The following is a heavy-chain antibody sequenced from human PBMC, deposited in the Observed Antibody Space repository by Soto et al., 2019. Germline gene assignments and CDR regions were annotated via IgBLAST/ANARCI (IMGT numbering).Heavy chain of an antibody. V-gene: IGHV3-30-3*01. CDR1: AFTFSSYA. CDR2: ISYDGSDK. D-gene: IGHD2-8*02. CDR3: AREIAWSMA. Sequence: PGGSLRLSCAASAFTFSSYAMHWVRQAPGKGLDWVAVISYDGSDKYYADSVKGRFTVSRDNSKNTLYLQMNSLRADDTAVYYCAREIAWSMAWGRGTLVTLSS. J-gene: IGHJ5*02.